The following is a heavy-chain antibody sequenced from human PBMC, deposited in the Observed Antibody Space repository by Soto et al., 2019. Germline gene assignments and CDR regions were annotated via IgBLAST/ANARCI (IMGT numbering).Heavy chain of an antibody. CDR3: ARSLYDWGGYYGDY. Sequence: EVQLVESGGGLVQPGGSLRLSCAASGFTFSDHYMDWVRKAPGKGPEWVGRSRNKANSYTTEYAASVKGRFTISRDDSKNSVYLQMNSLKTEDTAVYYCARSLYDWGGYYGDYWGQGTLVTVSS. CDR2: SRNKANSYTT. J-gene: IGHJ4*02. CDR1: GFTFSDHY. V-gene: IGHV3-72*01. D-gene: IGHD3-22*01.